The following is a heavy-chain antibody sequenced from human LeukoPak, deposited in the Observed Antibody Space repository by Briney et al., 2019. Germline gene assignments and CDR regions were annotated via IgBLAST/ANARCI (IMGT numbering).Heavy chain of an antibody. D-gene: IGHD2-2*02. CDR3: ARGPRDCSSTSCYTGSYYYYMDV. CDR1: GFTFSSYA. J-gene: IGHJ6*03. V-gene: IGHV3-23*01. CDR2: ISDSGGST. Sequence: TGGSLRLSCAASGFTFSSYAMNWVRRAPGKGLEWVSVISDSGGSTYYADSVKGRFTISRDNSKNTLYLQMNSLRAEDTAVYYCARGPRDCSSTSCYTGSYYYYMDVWGKGTTVTVSS.